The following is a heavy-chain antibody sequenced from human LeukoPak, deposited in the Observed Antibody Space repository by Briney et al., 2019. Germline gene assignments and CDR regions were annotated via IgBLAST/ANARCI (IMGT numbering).Heavy chain of an antibody. CDR1: GFTFSSYG. Sequence: PGGSLRLSCAASGFTFSSYGMHWVRQAPGKGLEWVAFIRYDGSNKYYADSVKGRFTISRDNSKNTLYLQMNSLRAEDTAVYYCARGIVGATSNFDYWGQGTLVTVSS. D-gene: IGHD1-26*01. J-gene: IGHJ4*02. CDR2: IRYDGSNK. CDR3: ARGIVGATSNFDY. V-gene: IGHV3-30*02.